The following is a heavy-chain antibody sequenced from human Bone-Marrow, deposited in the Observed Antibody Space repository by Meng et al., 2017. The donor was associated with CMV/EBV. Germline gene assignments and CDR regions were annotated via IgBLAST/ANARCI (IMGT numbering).Heavy chain of an antibody. Sequence: SETLSLTCAISGDSVSSNSAAWNWVRQSPSRGLEWLGRTYYRSKWYNDYAVSVKSRITINPDTSKNQFSLQLNSVTPEDTAVYYCASSKWRESDFDYWGQGTLVTVSS. CDR3: ASSKWRESDFDY. CDR2: TYYRSKWYN. V-gene: IGHV6-1*01. J-gene: IGHJ4*02. D-gene: IGHD5-12*01. CDR1: GDSVSSNSAA.